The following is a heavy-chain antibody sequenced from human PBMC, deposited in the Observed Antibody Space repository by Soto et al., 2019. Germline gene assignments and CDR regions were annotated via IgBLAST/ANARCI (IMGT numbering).Heavy chain of an antibody. CDR1: GGSISSSNYY. V-gene: IGHV4-39*01. CDR3: ARVQWELLSYFDY. J-gene: IGHJ4*02. Sequence: PSETLSLTCTVSGGSISSSNYYWAWIRQSPGQGLEWVATLYYSGSTYSNPSLKSRVTISVDTSKNQFSLKLSSVTAADTAVYYCARVQWELLSYFDYWGLGTLVTVSS. D-gene: IGHD1-26*01. CDR2: LYYSGST.